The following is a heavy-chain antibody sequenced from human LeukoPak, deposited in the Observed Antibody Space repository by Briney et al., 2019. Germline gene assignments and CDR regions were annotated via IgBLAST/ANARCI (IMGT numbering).Heavy chain of an antibody. V-gene: IGHV3-23*01. D-gene: IGHD6-13*01. J-gene: IGHJ4*02. CDR1: GFTFSSYA. Sequence: PGGSLRLSCAASGFTFSSYAMSWVRQAPGKGLEWVSAISGSGGSTYYADSVKGRFTISRDNSKNTLYLQMNSLRAEDTAVYYCYSSSWSKGEYKDYWGQGTLVTVSS. CDR3: YSSSWSKGEYKDY. CDR2: ISGSGGST.